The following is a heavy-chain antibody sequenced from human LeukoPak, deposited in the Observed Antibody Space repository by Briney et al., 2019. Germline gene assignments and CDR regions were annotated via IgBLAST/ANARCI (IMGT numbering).Heavy chain of an antibody. CDR1: GGSITDSSYY. CDR2: IYYSGAT. V-gene: IGHV4-39*01. Sequence: RPSETLSLTCTVSGGSITDSSYYWSWIRQAPGKGLEWIGTIYYSGATYYNPSLRSRIAVSVDTSKNQFSLRVKSVTATETAVYFCARQGRNSDILGGAKNDFDPWGQGTLVTVSS. D-gene: IGHD3-9*01. CDR3: ARQGRNSDILGGAKNDFDP. J-gene: IGHJ5*02.